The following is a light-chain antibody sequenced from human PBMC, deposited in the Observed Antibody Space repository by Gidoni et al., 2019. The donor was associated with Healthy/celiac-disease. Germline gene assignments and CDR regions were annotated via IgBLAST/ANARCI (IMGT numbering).Light chain of an antibody. CDR3: QQYYSTLFT. Sequence: DIVMTQSPDSLAGSLGARATINCKSSQSVLYSSNNKNYLAWYQQKPGQPPKLLIYWASTRESGVPDRFSGSGSGTDFTLTISSLQAEDVAVYYCQQYYSTLFTFGGXTKVEIK. CDR2: WAS. J-gene: IGKJ4*01. V-gene: IGKV4-1*01. CDR1: QSVLYSSNNKNY.